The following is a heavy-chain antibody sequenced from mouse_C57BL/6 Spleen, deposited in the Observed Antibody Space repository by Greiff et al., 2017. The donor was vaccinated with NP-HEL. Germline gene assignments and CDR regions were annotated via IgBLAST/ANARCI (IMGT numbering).Heavy chain of an antibody. V-gene: IGHV1-52*01. CDR3: ARLITTVVATDYYAMDY. Sequence: QVQLQQPGAELVRPGSSVKLSCKASGYTFTSYWMHWVKQRPIQGLEWIGNIDPSDSETHYNQKFKDKATLTVDKSSSTAYMQLSSLTSEDSAVYYGARLITTVVATDYYAMDYWGQGTSVTVSS. D-gene: IGHD1-1*01. J-gene: IGHJ4*01. CDR1: GYTFTSYW. CDR2: IDPSDSET.